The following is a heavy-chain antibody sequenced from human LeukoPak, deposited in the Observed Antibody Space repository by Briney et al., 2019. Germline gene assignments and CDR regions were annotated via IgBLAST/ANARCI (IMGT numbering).Heavy chain of an antibody. V-gene: IGHV3-30*01. CDR2: ISYDGSNK. Sequence: GGSLRLPCAASGFTFSSYAMHWVRQAPGKGLEWVAVISYDGSNKYYADSVKGRFTISRDNSKNTLYLQMNSLRAEDTAVYYCARVAAGREYYFDYWGQGTLVTVSS. J-gene: IGHJ4*02. CDR3: ARVAAGREYYFDY. CDR1: GFTFSSYA. D-gene: IGHD6-13*01.